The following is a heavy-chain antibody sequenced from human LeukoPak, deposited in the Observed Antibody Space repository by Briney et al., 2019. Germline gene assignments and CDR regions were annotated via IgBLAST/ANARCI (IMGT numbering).Heavy chain of an antibody. J-gene: IGHJ4*02. CDR1: GGSFSGYY. D-gene: IGHD6-13*01. CDR3: ASSGIAAAGTNSD. CDR2: INHSGST. Sequence: SETLSLTCAVYGGSFSGYYWSWIRQPPGKGLEWIGEINHSGSTNYNPSLKSRVTISVDTSKNQFSLKLSSVTAADTAVYYCASSGIAAAGTNSDWGQGTLVTVSS. V-gene: IGHV4-34*01.